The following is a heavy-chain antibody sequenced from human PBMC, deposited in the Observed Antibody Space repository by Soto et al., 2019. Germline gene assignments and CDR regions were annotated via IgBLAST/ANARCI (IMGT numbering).Heavy chain of an antibody. CDR2: ISYDGSNK. CDR3: AKGPLYFDYNTFDY. Sequence: PGGSLRLSCAASGFTFSGYGMHWVRQAPGKGLEWVAVISYDGSNKYYADSVKGRFTISRDNSKNTLYLQMNSLRAEDTAVYYCAKGPLYFDYNTFDYWGQGTLVTVSS. CDR1: GFTFSGYG. D-gene: IGHD3-9*01. J-gene: IGHJ4*02. V-gene: IGHV3-30*18.